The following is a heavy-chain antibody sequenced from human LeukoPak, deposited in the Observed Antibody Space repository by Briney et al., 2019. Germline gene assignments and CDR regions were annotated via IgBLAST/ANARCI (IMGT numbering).Heavy chain of an antibody. CDR3: AKDQRFGDLDDY. CDR2: ISGTGATT. Sequence: QTGGSLRLSGAASGFIFNNYAMSWVRQAPGKGLEWVSSISGTGATTYYAGSVKGRFAISRDNSENTLYLQMSSLRAEDTAVYFCAKDQRFGDLDDYRGQGTLVAVSS. CDR1: GFIFNNYA. D-gene: IGHD3-10*01. V-gene: IGHV3-23*01. J-gene: IGHJ4*02.